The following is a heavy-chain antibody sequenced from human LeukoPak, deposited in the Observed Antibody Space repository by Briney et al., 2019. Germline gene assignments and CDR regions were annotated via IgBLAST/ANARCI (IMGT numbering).Heavy chain of an antibody. J-gene: IGHJ4*02. Sequence: SETLSLTCSVSGGSISSYYWSWIRQPPGKGLEWIGYIYYSGSTNYNPSLKSRVTISVDTSKNQFSLKLSSVTAADTAVYFCARVNPSYYGSGSYIDDWGQGTLVTVSS. CDR2: IYYSGST. CDR3: ARVNPSYYGSGSYIDD. CDR1: GGSISSYY. V-gene: IGHV4-59*01. D-gene: IGHD3-10*01.